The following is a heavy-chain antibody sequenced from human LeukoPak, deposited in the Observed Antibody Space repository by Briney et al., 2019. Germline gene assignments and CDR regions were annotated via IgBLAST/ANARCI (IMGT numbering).Heavy chain of an antibody. CDR3: ARVGYDFWSGYYTFYFDY. D-gene: IGHD3-3*01. J-gene: IGHJ4*02. CDR1: GFTFSSYW. CDR2: IKQDGSEK. Sequence: PGGSLRLSCAASGFTFSSYWMSWVRQAPGKGLEWVANIKQDGSEKYYVDSVKGRFTISRDNAKNSLYLQMNSLRAEDTAVYYCARVGYDFWSGYYTFYFDYWGQGTLVTVSS. V-gene: IGHV3-7*04.